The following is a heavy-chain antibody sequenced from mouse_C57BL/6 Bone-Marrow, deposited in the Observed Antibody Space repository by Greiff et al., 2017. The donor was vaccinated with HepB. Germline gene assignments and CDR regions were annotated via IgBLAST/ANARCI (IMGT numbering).Heavy chain of an antibody. CDR1: GYTFTSYW. Sequence: QVQLQQPGAELVKPGASVKLSCKASGYTFTSYWMQWVKQRPGQGLEWIGEIDPSDSNTNYNQKFKGKATLTVDTSSSTAYMQLSSLTSEDSAGYYWARDGSSYDDWGKGTTLTVSS. CDR3: ARDGSSYDD. J-gene: IGHJ2*01. V-gene: IGHV1-50*01. D-gene: IGHD1-1*01. CDR2: IDPSDSNT.